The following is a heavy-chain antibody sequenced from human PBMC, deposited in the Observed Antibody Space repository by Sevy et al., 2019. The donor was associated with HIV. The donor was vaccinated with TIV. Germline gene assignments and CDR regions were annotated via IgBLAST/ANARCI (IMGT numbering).Heavy chain of an antibody. V-gene: IGHV3-49*03. CDR1: GFTFGDYA. Sequence: GGSLRLSCTGSGFTFGDYAMSWFRQAPGMGLEWVGFIRSKDYGGATEYAASVKGRFTISRDDSNSIADLQMYSLKTEDTAVYYCTRGYYYDSSGYSDYWGQGTLVTVSS. D-gene: IGHD3-22*01. CDR2: IRSKDYGGAT. J-gene: IGHJ4*02. CDR3: TRGYYYDSSGYSDY.